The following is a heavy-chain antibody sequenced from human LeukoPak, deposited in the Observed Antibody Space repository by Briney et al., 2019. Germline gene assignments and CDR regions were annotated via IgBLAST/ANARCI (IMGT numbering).Heavy chain of an antibody. D-gene: IGHD3-10*01. Sequence: SETLSLTCTVSGGSISSSSYYWGWIRQPPGKGLEWIGSIYYSGSTYYNPSLKSRVTISVDTSKNQFSLKLSSVTAADTAVYYCARPASGTIHNWFDPWGQGTLVTVSS. CDR2: IYYSGST. J-gene: IGHJ5*02. CDR3: ARPASGTIHNWFDP. V-gene: IGHV4-39*01. CDR1: GGSISSSSYY.